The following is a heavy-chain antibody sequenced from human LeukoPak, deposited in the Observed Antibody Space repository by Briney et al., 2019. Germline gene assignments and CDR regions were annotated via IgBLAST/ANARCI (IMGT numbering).Heavy chain of an antibody. CDR2: IRDEANSYAT. D-gene: IGHD2-2*01. J-gene: IGHJ4*02. Sequence: GGSLRLSCAASGFTFSGSAIHWVPQASGKGLEWVGRIRDEANSYATAYIASVKGRFTISRDDSKNTAYLQMSSLKTEDTAVYYCTRWDCTTTGCYPFDYWGQGTLVTVSS. V-gene: IGHV3-73*01. CDR1: GFTFSGSA. CDR3: TRWDCTTTGCYPFDY.